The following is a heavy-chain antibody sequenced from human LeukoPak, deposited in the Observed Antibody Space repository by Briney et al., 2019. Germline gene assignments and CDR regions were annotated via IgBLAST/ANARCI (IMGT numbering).Heavy chain of an antibody. CDR2: IYSGGST. Sequence: GGSLRLSCAASGFTVSSNYMSWVRQAPGKGLEWVSVIYSGGSTYYADSVKGRFTISRDNSKNTLYLQMNSLRAEDTAVYYCARERESSGWYPYYSDYWGQGTLVTVSS. V-gene: IGHV3-53*01. CDR3: ARERESSGWYPYYSDY. D-gene: IGHD6-19*01. J-gene: IGHJ4*02. CDR1: GFTVSSNY.